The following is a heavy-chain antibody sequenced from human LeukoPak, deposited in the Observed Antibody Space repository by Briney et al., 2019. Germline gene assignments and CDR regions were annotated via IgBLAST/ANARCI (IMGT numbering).Heavy chain of an antibody. D-gene: IGHD3-22*01. CDR3: ARGLRYYDSSGYPE. J-gene: IGHJ4*02. Sequence: GGSLRLSCAASGLTLSTYEMSWVRQAPGKGLEWVSYISSSGTAIYYADSVKGRFTISRSDAKNSLYLQMNSLRAEDTAVYYCARGLRYYDSSGYPEWGQGTLVTVCS. V-gene: IGHV3-48*03. CDR1: GLTLSTYE. CDR2: ISSSGTAI.